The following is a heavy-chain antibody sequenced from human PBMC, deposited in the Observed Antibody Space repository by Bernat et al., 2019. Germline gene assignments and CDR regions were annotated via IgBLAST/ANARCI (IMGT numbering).Heavy chain of an antibody. CDR2: ISYDGSNR. J-gene: IGHJ4*01. V-gene: IGHV3-30*18. CDR3: EKERYSSWSQQDSD. CDR1: GFTFSSYG. Sequence: QVQLVESGGGVVQPGRSLRLSCAASGFTFSSYGMHWVRQAPGKGLEWVAVISYDGSNRYHADSVKGRFTISRDNSKNTLYLQMNNLRTEDTAVYYCEKERYSSWSQQDSDWGHGTLVTDSS. D-gene: IGHD6-6*01.